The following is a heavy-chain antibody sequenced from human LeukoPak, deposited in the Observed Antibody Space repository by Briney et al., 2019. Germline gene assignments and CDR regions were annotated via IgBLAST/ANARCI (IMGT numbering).Heavy chain of an antibody. D-gene: IGHD3-10*01. CDR1: GGTFSSYA. J-gene: IGHJ4*02. CDR3: ARDYYLRSGPRGATDY. CDR2: INTKTGNP. V-gene: IGHV7-4-1*02. Sequence: ASVKVSCKASGGTFSSYAISWVRQAPGQGLEWMGWINTKTGNPTYAQDFTGRFVFSLDTSVSTAYLQISSLKAEDTAVYYCARDYYLRSGPRGATDYWGQGTLVTVSS.